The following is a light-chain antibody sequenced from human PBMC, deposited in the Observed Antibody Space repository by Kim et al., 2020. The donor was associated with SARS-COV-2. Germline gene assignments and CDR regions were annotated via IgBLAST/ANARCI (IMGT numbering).Light chain of an antibody. J-gene: IGLJ3*02. CDR3: NSRDSRGNHWA. CDR2: GKN. CDR1: SLRSYY. Sequence: SSELTQDPAVSVALGQTVRITCQGDSLRSYYASWYQQKPGQAPVLVIYGKNNRPSGIPDRFSGSSSGNTASLTITGAQAEDEADYNCNSRDSRGNHWAFG. V-gene: IGLV3-19*01.